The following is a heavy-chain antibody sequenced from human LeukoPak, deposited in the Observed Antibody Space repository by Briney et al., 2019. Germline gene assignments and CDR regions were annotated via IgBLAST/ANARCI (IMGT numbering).Heavy chain of an antibody. CDR1: GYTFTSYG. CDR3: ARVVRYGDYYHFDY. D-gene: IGHD4-17*01. J-gene: IGHJ4*02. V-gene: IGHV1-18*04. Sequence: ASVKVSCKASGYTFTSYGISWERQAPGQGLEWMGWISAYNGNTNYAQKLQGRVTMTTDTSTSTAYMELRSLRSDDTAVYYCARVVRYGDYYHFDYWGQGTLVTVSS. CDR2: ISAYNGNT.